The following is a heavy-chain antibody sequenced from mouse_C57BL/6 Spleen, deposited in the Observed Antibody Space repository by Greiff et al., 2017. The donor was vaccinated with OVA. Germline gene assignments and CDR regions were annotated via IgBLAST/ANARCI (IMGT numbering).Heavy chain of an antibody. CDR2: IYPGSGNT. CDR3: ARVYYDYLYYYAMDY. J-gene: IGHJ4*01. D-gene: IGHD2-4*01. Sequence: QVQLKESGPELVKPGASVKISCKASGYSFTSYYIHWVKQRPGQGLEWIGWIYPGSGNTKYNEKFKGKATLTADTSSSTAYMQLSSLTSEDSAVYYCARVYYDYLYYYAMDYWGQGTSVTVSS. V-gene: IGHV1-66*01. CDR1: GYSFTSYY.